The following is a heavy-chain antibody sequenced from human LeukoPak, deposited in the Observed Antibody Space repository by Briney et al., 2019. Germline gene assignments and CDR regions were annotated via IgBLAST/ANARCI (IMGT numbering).Heavy chain of an antibody. J-gene: IGHJ3*02. V-gene: IGHV3-74*01. CDR1: GFTFSSYW. CDR3: STDRETGGDAFDI. CDR2: ISTDGSTT. Sequence: GGSLRLSCAASGFTFSSYWMHWVRQAPGKGLVWVSRISTDGSTTTYADSVKGRFTISRDNAKNTLYLQMNSLKTEDTAVYYCSTDRETGGDAFDIWGQGTMVTVSS. D-gene: IGHD3-16*01.